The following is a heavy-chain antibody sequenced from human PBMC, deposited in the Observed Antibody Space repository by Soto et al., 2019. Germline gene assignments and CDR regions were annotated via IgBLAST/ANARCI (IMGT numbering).Heavy chain of an antibody. CDR2: ISNSFSDGNT. CDR3: AKVFSPEGGNYFDH. Sequence: EVQLLESGGGLVQPGGSLRLSCAASGFTFSNYAMDWVRQAPGKGLECVSAISNSFSDGNTHYADSVKGRFTISRDNDKNTVFLEMNSLRAEDTAVYYCAKVFSPEGGNYFDHWGQGTLVTVSS. V-gene: IGHV3-23*01. CDR1: GFTFSNYA. J-gene: IGHJ4*02.